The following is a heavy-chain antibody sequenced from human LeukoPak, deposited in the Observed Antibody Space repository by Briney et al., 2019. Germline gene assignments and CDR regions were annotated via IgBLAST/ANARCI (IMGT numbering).Heavy chain of an antibody. D-gene: IGHD2-21*02. CDR1: GYTFTGYY. CDR2: INPNSGGT. Sequence: ASVKVSCKASGYTFTGYYMHWVRQAPGQGFEWMGWINPNSGGTNYAQKFQGRVTMTRDTSISTAYMELSRLRSDDTAVYYCAGQRPASHIVVVTAYGMDVWGQGTTVTVSS. V-gene: IGHV1-2*02. CDR3: AGQRPASHIVVVTAYGMDV. J-gene: IGHJ6*02.